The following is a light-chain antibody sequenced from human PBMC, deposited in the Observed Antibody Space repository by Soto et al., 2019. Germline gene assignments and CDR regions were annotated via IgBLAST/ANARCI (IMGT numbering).Light chain of an antibody. Sequence: ALTQPASVSGSPGQSITISCTGTSSDVGSYNLVSWYQQHPGKAPKLMIYEVSKRPSGVSNRFSGSKSGNTASLTISGLQAEDEADYYCCSYAGSSTFVFGTGTKLTVL. V-gene: IGLV2-23*02. CDR2: EVS. CDR3: CSYAGSSTFV. CDR1: SSDVGSYNL. J-gene: IGLJ1*01.